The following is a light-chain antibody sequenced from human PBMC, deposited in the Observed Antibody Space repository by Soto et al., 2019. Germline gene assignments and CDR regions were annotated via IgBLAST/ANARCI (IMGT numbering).Light chain of an antibody. CDR2: DVS. CDR1: QSISSW. CDR3: QQYNSYRT. V-gene: IGKV1-5*01. Sequence: GDRVTITCRASQSISSWLAWYQQKPGKAPKLLIYDVSILQSGVPSRFSGSGSGTDFTLTISSLQPDDFATYYCQQYNSYRTFGQGTKVDIK. J-gene: IGKJ1*01.